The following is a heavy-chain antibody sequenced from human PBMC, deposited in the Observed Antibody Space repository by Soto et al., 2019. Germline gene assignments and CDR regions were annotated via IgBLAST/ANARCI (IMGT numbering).Heavy chain of an antibody. CDR1: GFIFGAHA. V-gene: IGHV3-20*04. CDR3: ARHGGTPDLYFDY. CDR2: INWIGGST. Sequence: GGSLRLSCAASGFIFGAHAISWVRQAPGKGLEWVSAINWIGGSTNYADSMKDRFTISRDNAKNSLYLQMSSLRAEDTALYYCARHGGTPDLYFDYWGQGTPVTVSS. D-gene: IGHD3-16*01. J-gene: IGHJ4*02.